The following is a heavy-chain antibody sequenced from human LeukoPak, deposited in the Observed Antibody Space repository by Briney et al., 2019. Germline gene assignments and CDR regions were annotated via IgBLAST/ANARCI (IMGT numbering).Heavy chain of an antibody. V-gene: IGHV3-30-3*01. J-gene: IGHJ4*02. CDR3: ARDRTREWELH. D-gene: IGHD1-26*01. Sequence: PGGSLRLSCAASGFTFSTDAMHWVRQAPGKGLEWVAVISYDGSNKDYADSVKGRFTISRDNSKNTLYLQINSLRPEDTAVYYCARDRTREWELHWGQGTLVIVSS. CDR2: ISYDGSNK. CDR1: GFTFSTDA.